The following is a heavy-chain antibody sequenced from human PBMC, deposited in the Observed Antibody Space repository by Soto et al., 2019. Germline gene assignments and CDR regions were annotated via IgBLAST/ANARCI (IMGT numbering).Heavy chain of an antibody. V-gene: IGHV3-48*02. J-gene: IGHJ4*02. CDR1: GFSFGNYN. CDR2: ITDGLTK. Sequence: EVRLVESGGDLVQPGGSLRLSCVASGFSFGNYNMNRVRQAPGKGLEWVAHITDGLTKHYADFVQGRFTISRDNAKDSLYLELTHLRDDDTAVYYCARDTSHGVTIGGLDSVGQGTLVTVSS. D-gene: IGHD3-16*01. CDR3: ARDTSHGVTIGGLDS.